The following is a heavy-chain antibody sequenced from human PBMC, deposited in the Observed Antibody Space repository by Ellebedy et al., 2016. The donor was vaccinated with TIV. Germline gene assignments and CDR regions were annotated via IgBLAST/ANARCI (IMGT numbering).Heavy chain of an antibody. CDR2: ISASGGGP. V-gene: IGHV3-64*04. CDR3: ARDENYGAEVIDY. J-gene: IGHJ4*02. Sequence: GESLKISCSATGFTFSGSAMHWVRQAPGKGLEYVSAISASGGGPFYTDSVKGRFSISRDNVKNSLYLQMNSLRDEDTAVYYCARDENYGAEVIDYWGQGTLVTVSS. D-gene: IGHD4-17*01. CDR1: GFTFSGSA.